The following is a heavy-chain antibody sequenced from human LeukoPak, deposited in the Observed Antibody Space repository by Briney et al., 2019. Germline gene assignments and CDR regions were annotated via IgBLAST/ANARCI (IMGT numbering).Heavy chain of an antibody. V-gene: IGHV4-61*02. CDR2: IYTSGST. CDR1: GGSISSGSYY. Sequence: SQTLSLTRTVSGGSISSGSYYWSWIRQPAGKGLEWIGRIYTSGSTNYNPSLKSRVTISVDTSKNQFSLKLSSVTAADTAVYYCARDSRATRTYYYDSSGSQGYYFVYWGQGTLVTVSS. D-gene: IGHD3-22*01. CDR3: ARDSRATRTYYYDSSGSQGYYFVY. J-gene: IGHJ4*02.